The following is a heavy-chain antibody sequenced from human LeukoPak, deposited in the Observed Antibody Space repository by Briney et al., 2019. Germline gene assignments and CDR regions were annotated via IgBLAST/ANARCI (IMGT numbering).Heavy chain of an antibody. CDR2: INPNSGGT. CDR3: ARGGDELLWFGDLGDYFDY. CDR1: GYTFTGYY. Sequence: GASVKVSCTASGYTFTGYYMHWVRQAPGQGLEWMGWINPNSGGTNYAQKFQGRVTMTRDTSISTAYMELSRLRSDDTAVYYCARGGDELLWFGDLGDYFDYWGQGTLVTV. D-gene: IGHD3-10*01. V-gene: IGHV1-2*02. J-gene: IGHJ4*02.